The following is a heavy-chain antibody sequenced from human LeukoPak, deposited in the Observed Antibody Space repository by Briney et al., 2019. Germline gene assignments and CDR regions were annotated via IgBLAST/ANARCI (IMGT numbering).Heavy chain of an antibody. CDR1: GFTFSSYA. Sequence: QPGGSLRLSCAASGFTFSSYAMSWVRQAPGKGLEWVSAISGSGGATYYADSVKGRFTISRDNSKNTLYLQMNSLRAEDTAVYYCAKDGYCSSTSCYPAPYWGQGTLVAVSS. CDR3: AKDGYCSSTSCYPAPY. J-gene: IGHJ4*02. CDR2: ISGSGGAT. D-gene: IGHD2-2*01. V-gene: IGHV3-23*01.